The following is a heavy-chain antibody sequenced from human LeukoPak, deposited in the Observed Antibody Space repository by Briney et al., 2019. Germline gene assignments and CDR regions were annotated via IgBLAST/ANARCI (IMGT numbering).Heavy chain of an antibody. Sequence: PGGSLRLSCAASGFTFSSYGMHWVRQAPGKGLEWVAVIWYDGSNKYYADSVKGRFTISRDNSKNTLYLQMNSLRAEDTAVYYCAREDFTEDGMDVWGQGTTVTVSS. J-gene: IGHJ6*02. V-gene: IGHV3-33*01. CDR3: AREDFTEDGMDV. CDR1: GFTFSSYG. CDR2: IWYDGSNK. D-gene: IGHD3/OR15-3a*01.